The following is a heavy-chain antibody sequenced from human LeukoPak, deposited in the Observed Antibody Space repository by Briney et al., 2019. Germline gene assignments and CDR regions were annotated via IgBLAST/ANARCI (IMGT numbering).Heavy chain of an antibody. D-gene: IGHD6-19*01. J-gene: IGHJ4*02. CDR1: GGSISSSSYY. CDR3: ARPPGYSSGWRLVAPFDY. V-gene: IGHV4-39*01. Sequence: WETLSLTCTVSGGSISSSSYYWGWIRQPPGKGLEWIGSIYYSGSTYYNPSLKSRVTISVDTSKNQFSLKLSSVTAADTAVYYCARPPGYSSGWRLVAPFDYWGQGNLVTVSS. CDR2: IYYSGST.